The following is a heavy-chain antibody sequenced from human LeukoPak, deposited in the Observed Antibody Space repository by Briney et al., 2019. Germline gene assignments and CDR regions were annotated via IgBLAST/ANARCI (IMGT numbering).Heavy chain of an antibody. Sequence: SETLSLTCTVSGGSIRRYYWSWIRQPPGKGLEWIGYIYYRGSTNYNPSLKSRVTISVDTSKNQFSLKLSSVTAADTAVYYCARSGGSSSWNFDYWGQGTLVTVSS. V-gene: IGHV4-59*08. CDR1: GGSIRRYY. D-gene: IGHD6-13*01. CDR2: IYYRGST. J-gene: IGHJ4*02. CDR3: ARSGGSSSWNFDY.